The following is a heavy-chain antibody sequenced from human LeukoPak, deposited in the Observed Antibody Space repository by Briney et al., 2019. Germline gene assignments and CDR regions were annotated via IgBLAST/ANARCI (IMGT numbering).Heavy chain of an antibody. CDR1: GGTSSSYA. Sequence: ASVKVSCKASGGTSSSYAISWVRQAPGQGLEWMGRIIPILGIANYAQKFQGRVTITADKSTSTAYMELSSLRSEDTAVYYCARDRRYSSSWYADYWGQGTLVTVSS. CDR2: IIPILGIA. D-gene: IGHD6-13*01. V-gene: IGHV1-69*04. CDR3: ARDRRYSSSWYADY. J-gene: IGHJ4*02.